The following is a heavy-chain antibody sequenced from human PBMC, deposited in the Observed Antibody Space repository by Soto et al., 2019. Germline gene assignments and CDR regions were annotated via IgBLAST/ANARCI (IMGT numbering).Heavy chain of an antibody. CDR2: IYYSGST. D-gene: IGHD5-12*01. CDR1: GGSISSGGYY. CDR3: ARVNIVATIYYYYYLDV. J-gene: IGHJ6*03. V-gene: IGHV4-31*03. Sequence: SETLSLTCTVSGGSISSGGYYWSWIRQHPGKGLEWIGYIYYSGSTYYNPSLKSRVTISVDTSKNQFSLKLSSVTAADTAVYYCARVNIVATIYYYYYLDVWGKGTTVTVSS.